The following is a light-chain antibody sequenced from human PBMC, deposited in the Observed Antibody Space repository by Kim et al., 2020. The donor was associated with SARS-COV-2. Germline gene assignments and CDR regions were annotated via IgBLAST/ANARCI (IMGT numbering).Light chain of an antibody. CDR3: CSSYATSSTFV. CDR1: SSDVGGYNH. V-gene: IGLV2-23*02. J-gene: IGLJ2*01. Sequence: QSITISCTGSSSDVGGYNHVSWYQHHPAKAPKVIIYEVTKRPSGISNRFSGSKSGNTASLTISGLLPEDEGDYYCCSSYATSSTFVFGGGTQLTVL. CDR2: EVT.